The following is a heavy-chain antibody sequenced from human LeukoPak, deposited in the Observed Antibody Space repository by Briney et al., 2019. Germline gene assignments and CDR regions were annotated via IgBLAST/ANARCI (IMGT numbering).Heavy chain of an antibody. Sequence: SETLSLTCTVSGDSFSSVTDYWAWIRQPPGKGLEWIASGDYSGGTYYNPSLESRVTISVDRSKNQFSLKLSSVTTADTAVYYCAKSKGIYYYDSSGYLDYWGQGTLVTVSS. CDR3: AKSKGIYYYDSSGYLDY. V-gene: IGHV4-39*07. CDR1: GDSFSSVTDY. CDR2: GDYSGGT. D-gene: IGHD3-22*01. J-gene: IGHJ4*02.